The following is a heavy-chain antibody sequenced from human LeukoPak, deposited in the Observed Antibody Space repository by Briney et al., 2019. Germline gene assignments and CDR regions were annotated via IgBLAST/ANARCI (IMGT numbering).Heavy chain of an antibody. CDR1: GFTFSSYS. Sequence: GGSLRLSCAVSGFTFSSYSMNWVRQAPGKGLEWVSVIYSGGSTYYADSVKGRFTISRDNSKNTLYLQMNSLRAEDTAVYYCARDRGVVAATGWFDPWGQGTLVTVSS. CDR2: IYSGGST. CDR3: ARDRGVVAATGWFDP. D-gene: IGHD2-15*01. J-gene: IGHJ5*02. V-gene: IGHV3-66*01.